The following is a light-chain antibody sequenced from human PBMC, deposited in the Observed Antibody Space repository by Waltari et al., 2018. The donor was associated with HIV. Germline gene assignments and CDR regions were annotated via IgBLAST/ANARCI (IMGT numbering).Light chain of an antibody. J-gene: IGLJ3*02. CDR2: KDS. Sequence: SYELTQPPSVSVSPGQTARITCSGDALSKQYAYWYQQKPGQAPVLMIYKDSERPSGFPERFSGSSSGTTVTLTISGVQAEDEADYYCQSTDTSGTYWVFGGGTKLTVL. V-gene: IGLV3-25*03. CDR1: ALSKQY. CDR3: QSTDTSGTYWV.